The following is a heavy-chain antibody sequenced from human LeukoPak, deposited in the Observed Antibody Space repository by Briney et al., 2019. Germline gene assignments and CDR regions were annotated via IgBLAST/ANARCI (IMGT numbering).Heavy chain of an antibody. V-gene: IGHV4-34*01. D-gene: IGHD3-16*01. CDR1: GGSFSGYY. Sequence: PSETLSLTCAVYGGSFSGYYWSWIRQPPGKGLEWIGEINHSGSTNYNPSLKSRVTISVDTSKNQFSLKLSSVTAADTAVYYCARGVMSDYWGQGTLVTVSS. J-gene: IGHJ4*02. CDR3: ARGVMSDY. CDR2: INHSGST.